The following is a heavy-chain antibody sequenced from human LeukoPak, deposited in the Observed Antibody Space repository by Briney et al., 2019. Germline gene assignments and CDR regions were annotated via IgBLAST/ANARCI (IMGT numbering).Heavy chain of an antibody. CDR3: AREGEYYDSLY. J-gene: IGHJ4*02. V-gene: IGHV4-59*01. D-gene: IGHD3-22*01. CDR2: IYYSGST. CDR1: GGSISSYY. Sequence: SETLSLTCTVSGGSISSYYWSWIRQPPGRGLDLIGSIYYSGSTNYNPSLKSRVTISVDTSKNQFSLKLSSVTAADTAVYYCAREGEYYDSLYWGQGTLVTVSS.